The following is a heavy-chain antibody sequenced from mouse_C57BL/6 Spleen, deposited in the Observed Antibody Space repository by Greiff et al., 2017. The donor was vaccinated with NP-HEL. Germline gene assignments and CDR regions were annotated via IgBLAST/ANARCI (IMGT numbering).Heavy chain of an antibody. CDR2: IYPSDSET. J-gene: IGHJ1*03. Sequence: QVQLQQSGAELVRPGSSVKLSCKASGYTFTSYWMDWVKQRPGQGLEWIGNIYPSDSETHYNQKFKDKATLTVDKSSSTAYMQLSSLTSEDSAVYYCARSHYYGSIWYFDVWGTGTTVTVSS. CDR1: GYTFTSYW. V-gene: IGHV1-61*01. CDR3: ARSHYYGSIWYFDV. D-gene: IGHD1-1*01.